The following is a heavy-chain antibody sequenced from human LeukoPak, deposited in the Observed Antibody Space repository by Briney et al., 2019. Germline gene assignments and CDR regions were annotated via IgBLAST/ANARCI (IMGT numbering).Heavy chain of an antibody. CDR1: GFIFSSYW. CDR2: IKQHGSEK. Sequence: GGSLRLSCAASGFIFSSYWTTWVRQPPGKGLEWVANIKQHGSEKYYVDSVKGRFTISRDNAKNSLYLQMNSLRAEDTAVYYCARVRGDYYMDVWGKGTTVTVSS. CDR3: ARVRGDYYMDV. V-gene: IGHV3-7*01. J-gene: IGHJ6*03. D-gene: IGHD4-17*01.